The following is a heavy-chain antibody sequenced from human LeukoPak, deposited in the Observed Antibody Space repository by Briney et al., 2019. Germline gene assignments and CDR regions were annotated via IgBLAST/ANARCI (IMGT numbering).Heavy chain of an antibody. J-gene: IGHJ5*02. CDR3: ASGYRGSTWLQGRVGWFDP. D-gene: IGHD6-13*01. V-gene: IGHV4-31*03. CDR1: GGSISSGGYY. CDR2: IYYSGST. Sequence: SETLSLTCTVSGGSISSGGYYWSWIRQHPGKGLEWIGYIYYSGSTYYNPSLKSRVTISADTSKNQFSLKLSSVTAADTAVYYCASGYRGSTWLQGRVGWFDPWGQGTLVTVSS.